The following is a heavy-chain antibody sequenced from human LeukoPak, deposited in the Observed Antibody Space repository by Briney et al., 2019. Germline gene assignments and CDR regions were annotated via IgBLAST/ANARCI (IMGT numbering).Heavy chain of an antibody. CDR3: ARGALGWIQLWLSSPYYYYGMDV. V-gene: IGHV3-7*01. CDR2: IKQDGSEK. CDR1: GFTFSSYW. J-gene: IGHJ6*02. D-gene: IGHD5-18*01. Sequence: GGSLRLSCAASGFTFSSYWMSWVRQAPGKGLEWVANIKQDGSEKYYVDSVKGRFTISRDNAKNSLYLQMNSLRAEDTAVYYCARGALGWIQLWLSSPYYYYGMDVWGQGTTVTVSS.